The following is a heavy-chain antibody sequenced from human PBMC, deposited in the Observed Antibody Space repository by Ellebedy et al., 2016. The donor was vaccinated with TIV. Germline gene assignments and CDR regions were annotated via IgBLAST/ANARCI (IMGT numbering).Heavy chain of an antibody. CDR2: INPSGGST. J-gene: IGHJ6*02. Sequence: ASVKVSXKASGYTFTSYYMHWVRQAPGQGLEWMGIINPSGGSTAYAQKFQGRVTMTRDTSTSTVYMELSSLRSEDTAVYYCARDIVVVPAALYYYYGMDVWGQGTTVTVSS. V-gene: IGHV1-46*01. D-gene: IGHD2-2*01. CDR3: ARDIVVVPAALYYYYGMDV. CDR1: GYTFTSYY.